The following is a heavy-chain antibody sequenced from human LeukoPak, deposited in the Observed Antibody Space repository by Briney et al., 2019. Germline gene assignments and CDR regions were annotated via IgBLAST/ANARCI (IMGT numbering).Heavy chain of an antibody. CDR3: ARFGSHGELAY. D-gene: IGHD4-17*01. J-gene: IGHJ4*02. Sequence: SETLSLTCTVSGGSISNYYWSWIRQPPGKGLEYIGHAFYTGSASYNPSLKSRISISVHTSENQFSLKLTSVTAADTAIYYCARFGSHGELAYWGQGTLVTVSS. CDR1: GGSISNYY. CDR2: AFYTGSA. V-gene: IGHV4-59*01.